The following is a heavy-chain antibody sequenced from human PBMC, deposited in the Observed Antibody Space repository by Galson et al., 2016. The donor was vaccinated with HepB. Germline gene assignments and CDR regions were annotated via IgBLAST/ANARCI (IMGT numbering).Heavy chain of an antibody. CDR1: GFTFSDYY. CDR3: ARFPGSGFDL. J-gene: IGHJ2*01. CDR2: ISLSGSAI. D-gene: IGHD2-15*01. Sequence: SLRLSCAASGFTFSDYYMSWIRQAPGKGLEWVSYISLSGSAIYYADSVKGRFTITRDTAKNSLYLQMNILRAEDTARYYCARFPGSGFDLWGRGTLVTVSS. V-gene: IGHV3-11*01.